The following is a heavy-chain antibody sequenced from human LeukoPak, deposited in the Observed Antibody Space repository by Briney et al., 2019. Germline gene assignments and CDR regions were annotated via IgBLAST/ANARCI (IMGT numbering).Heavy chain of an antibody. J-gene: IGHJ4*02. CDR1: GFTFSSYG. V-gene: IGHV3-33*06. Sequence: GGSLRLSCAASGFTFSSYGMHWVRQAPGKGLEWVAVIWYDGSNKYYADSVKGRLTISRDNSKNTLYLQMNSLRAEDTAVYYCAKDASSGWPYYFDYWGQGTLVTVSS. D-gene: IGHD6-19*01. CDR2: IWYDGSNK. CDR3: AKDASSGWPYYFDY.